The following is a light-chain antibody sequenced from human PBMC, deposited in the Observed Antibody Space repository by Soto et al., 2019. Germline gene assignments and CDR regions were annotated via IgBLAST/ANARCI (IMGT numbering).Light chain of an antibody. CDR2: DAS. V-gene: IGKV3-11*01. J-gene: IGKJ5*01. CDR1: QSVSSY. CDR3: QQRSNWPPIT. Sequence: EIVLSQSPVTLSLSPGERATLSCRASQSVSSYLAWYQQKPGQAPRLLIYDASNRATGIPARCSGSGSGTDFTLTIDNLEPEDFAVYYCQQRSNWPPITFGQGTRLEIK.